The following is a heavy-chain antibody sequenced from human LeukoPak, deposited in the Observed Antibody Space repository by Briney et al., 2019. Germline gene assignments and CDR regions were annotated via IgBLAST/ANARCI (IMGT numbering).Heavy chain of an antibody. CDR1: GYTFTSYD. V-gene: IGHV1-8*01. CDR3: ARSTNHHYNYYDTSGGAFDI. D-gene: IGHD3-22*01. Sequence: GASVKVSCKASGYTFTSYDINWVRQATGQGLEWMGWMNPNSGNTGYAQKFQGRVTITRNTSISTAYMELSSLRSEDTAVYYCARSTNHHYNYYDTSGGAFDIWGQGTMVTVSS. CDR2: MNPNSGNT. J-gene: IGHJ3*02.